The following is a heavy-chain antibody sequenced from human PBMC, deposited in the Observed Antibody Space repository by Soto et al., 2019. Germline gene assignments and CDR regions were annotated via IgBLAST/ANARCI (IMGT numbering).Heavy chain of an antibody. Sequence: QVQLVQSGSEVKKPGASLKVSCKASGYTFSGYAVHWVRRAPGQGLEWMGRINPNTGGTNYAQKFQGRLTVTRDPSISTAYLELSSLKSDDTAVYFCARSRLAQHYYDINGFYNFYGMDVWGQGTTVTVSS. D-gene: IGHD3-22*01. CDR1: GYTFSGYA. V-gene: IGHV1-2*06. CDR2: INPNTGGT. J-gene: IGHJ6*02. CDR3: ARSRLAQHYYDINGFYNFYGMDV.